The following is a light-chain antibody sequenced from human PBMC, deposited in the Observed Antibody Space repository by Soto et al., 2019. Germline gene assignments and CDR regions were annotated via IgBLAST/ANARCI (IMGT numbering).Light chain of an antibody. Sequence: EIVITHSPATLSLPPREISTPSCTASQSVSNNLAWYQQKPGQAPRLLVYGASTRATGIPARFSGSGSGTEFSLTISRLQSEDFAVYYCQQYNNWPSITFGQGTRLEI. J-gene: IGKJ5*01. V-gene: IGKV3-15*01. CDR1: QSVSNN. CDR3: QQYNNWPSIT. CDR2: GAS.